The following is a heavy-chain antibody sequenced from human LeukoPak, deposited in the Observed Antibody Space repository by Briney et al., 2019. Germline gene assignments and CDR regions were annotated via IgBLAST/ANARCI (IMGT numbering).Heavy chain of an antibody. CDR3: ARDRRYYDSSAYIRGFDY. CDR1: GFTFSNYG. V-gene: IGHV3-23*01. J-gene: IGHJ4*02. CDR2: IVGSGVTT. Sequence: GGSLRLSCVASGFTFSNYGMNWVRQAPGKGLEWVSGIVGSGVTTYYADSVKGRFTISRDNSKNTLYLHMNSLRAEDTAIYYCARDRRYYDSSAYIRGFDYWGQGTLVTVSS. D-gene: IGHD3-22*01.